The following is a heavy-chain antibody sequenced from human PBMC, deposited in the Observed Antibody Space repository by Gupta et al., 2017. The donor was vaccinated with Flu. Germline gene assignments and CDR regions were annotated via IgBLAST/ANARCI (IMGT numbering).Heavy chain of an antibody. V-gene: IGHV3-11*01. D-gene: IGHD3-10*01. Sequence: QAPGKGLEWVSYISSSGSTIYYADSVKGRFTISRDNAKNSLYLQMNSLRAEDTAVYYCARPLSDGLSYYFDYWGQGTLVTVSS. CDR3: ARPLSDGLSYYFDY. J-gene: IGHJ4*02. CDR2: ISSSGSTI.